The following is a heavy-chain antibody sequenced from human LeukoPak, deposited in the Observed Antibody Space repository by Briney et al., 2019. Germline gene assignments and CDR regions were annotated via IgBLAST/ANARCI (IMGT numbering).Heavy chain of an antibody. Sequence: SETLSLTCTVSGYSISSGYYWGWIRQPPGKGLEWIGSIYHSGSTYYNPSLKSRVTISVDTSKNQFSLKLSSVTAADTAVYYCASLRERSYYARGFDYWGQGTLVTVSS. J-gene: IGHJ4*02. CDR2: IYHSGST. V-gene: IGHV4-38-2*02. CDR3: ASLRERSYYARGFDY. D-gene: IGHD1-26*01. CDR1: GYSISSGYY.